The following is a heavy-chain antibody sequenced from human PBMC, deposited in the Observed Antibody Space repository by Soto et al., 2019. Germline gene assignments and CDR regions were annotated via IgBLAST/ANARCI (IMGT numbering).Heavy chain of an antibody. CDR3: ARIYDYVWGSYRYTRRYFDY. CDR1: GGTFSSYA. J-gene: IGHJ4*02. V-gene: IGHV1-69*13. CDR2: IIPIFGTA. D-gene: IGHD3-16*02. Sequence: ASVKVSCKASGGTFSSYAISWVRQAPGQGLEWMGGIIPIFGTANYAQKFQGRVTITADASTSTAYMELSSLRSEDTAVYYCARIYDYVWGSYRYTRRYFDYWGQGTLVTISS.